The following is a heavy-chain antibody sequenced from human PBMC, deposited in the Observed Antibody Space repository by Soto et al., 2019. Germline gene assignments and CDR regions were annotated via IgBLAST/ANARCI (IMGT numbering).Heavy chain of an antibody. V-gene: IGHV6-1*01. J-gene: IGHJ4*02. CDR3: ARDRRIVATTKEYYLDY. CDR2: TYYRSKWYN. CDR1: GDSVSSNSAA. Sequence: SQTLSLTCAISGDSVSSNSAAWNWVRQSPSRGLEWLGRTYYRSKWYNDYAVSVKSRITINPDTSKNQFSLQLNSVTPEDTAVYYCARDRRIVATTKEYYLDYWGQGTLVTVSS. D-gene: IGHD5-12*01.